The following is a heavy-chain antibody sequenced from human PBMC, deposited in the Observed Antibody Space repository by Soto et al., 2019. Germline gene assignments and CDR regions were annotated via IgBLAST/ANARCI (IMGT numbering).Heavy chain of an antibody. J-gene: IGHJ4*02. CDR1: GGSISSSSYY. CDR2: IYYSGST. CDR3: ARSAPGLLYYFAY. D-gene: IGHD3-10*01. V-gene: IGHV4-39*01. Sequence: SETLSLTCTVSGGSISSSSYYWGWIRQPPGKGLEWIGSIYYSGSTYYNPSLKSRVTISVDTSKKQFSLKLSSVTAADTTLYYCARSAPGLLYYFAYWGQGTLVTVSS.